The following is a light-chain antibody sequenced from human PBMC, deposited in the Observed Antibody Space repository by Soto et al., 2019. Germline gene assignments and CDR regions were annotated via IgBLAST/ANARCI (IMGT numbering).Light chain of an antibody. CDR2: DAS. CDR1: QSVSSY. Sequence: EIVLTQSPATLSLSPGARVTLSCRASQSVSSYLAWYQQKPGQAPRLLIYDASNRATGIPARFSGSGSGTDFTLTISSLEPEDFAVYYCQQRSNWPPITFGQGTRLEIK. V-gene: IGKV3-11*01. J-gene: IGKJ5*01. CDR3: QQRSNWPPIT.